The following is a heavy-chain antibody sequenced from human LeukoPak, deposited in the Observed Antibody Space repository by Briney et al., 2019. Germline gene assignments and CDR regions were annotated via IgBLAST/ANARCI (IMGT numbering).Heavy chain of an antibody. V-gene: IGHV1-18*01. D-gene: IGHD3-22*01. CDR3: ARGLPLTYYYDSSGYFPPDY. CDR1: GYTFTSYG. J-gene: IGHJ4*02. CDR2: ISAYNGNT. Sequence: ASVKVSCKASGYTFTSYGISWVRQAPGQGLEWMGWISAYNGNTNYAQKLQGRVTMTTDTSTSTAYMELRSLRSDDTAVYYCARGLPLTYYYDSSGYFPPDYWGQGTLVTVSS.